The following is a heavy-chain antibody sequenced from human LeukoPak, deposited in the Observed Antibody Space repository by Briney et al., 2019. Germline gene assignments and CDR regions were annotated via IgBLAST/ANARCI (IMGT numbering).Heavy chain of an antibody. J-gene: IGHJ3*02. Sequence: GASVKVSCKASGYTFTGYYMHWVRQAPGQGLEWMGGIIPIFGTANYAQKFQGRVTITADESTSTAYMELSSLRSEDTAVYYCASGELGGAFDIWGQGTMVTVSS. D-gene: IGHD1-26*01. CDR1: GYTFTGYY. CDR3: ASGELGGAFDI. V-gene: IGHV1-69*13. CDR2: IIPIFGTA.